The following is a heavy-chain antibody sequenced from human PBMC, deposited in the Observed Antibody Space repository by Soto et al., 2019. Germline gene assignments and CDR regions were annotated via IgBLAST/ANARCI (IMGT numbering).Heavy chain of an antibody. V-gene: IGHV3-74*01. CDR2: INGDGTTT. CDR3: ARERGYPDSFDI. D-gene: IGHD2-15*01. J-gene: IGHJ3*02. CDR1: GFPFGPFY. Sequence: GGSLRLSCAASGFPFGPFYMHWVRQAPGKGLEWVSHINGDGTTTVYADSVKGRFTISRDNAKNTLYLQMTSLRAEDTAVYYCARERGYPDSFDIWGQGTMVTVSS.